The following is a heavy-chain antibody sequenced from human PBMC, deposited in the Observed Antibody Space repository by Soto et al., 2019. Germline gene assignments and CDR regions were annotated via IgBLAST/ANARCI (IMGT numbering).Heavy chain of an antibody. V-gene: IGHV3-15*07. Sequence: GGSLRLSCAASGFTFSNAWMNWVRQAPGKGLEWVGRIKSKTDGGTTDYAAPVKGRFTISRDDSKNTLYLQMNSLKTEDTAVYYCTTPTPDYGDYGGGFYYYGMDVWGQGTTVTVSS. CDR3: TTPTPDYGDYGGGFYYYGMDV. CDR2: IKSKTDGGTT. D-gene: IGHD4-17*01. CDR1: GFTFSNAW. J-gene: IGHJ6*02.